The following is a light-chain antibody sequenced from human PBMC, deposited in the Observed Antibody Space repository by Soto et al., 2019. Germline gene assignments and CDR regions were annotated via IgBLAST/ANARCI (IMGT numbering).Light chain of an antibody. CDR1: QSISNS. J-gene: IGKJ2*01. Sequence: DIQMTQSPSSLSASVGDRVTITCRASQSISNSLHWYQQKPGKAPNLLIYDASNLQSGVPSRFSGSGSGTEFSLPISSLQPGDFATYYCQQSYSINSFAFGQGTKLEIK. V-gene: IGKV1-39*01. CDR2: DAS. CDR3: QQSYSINSFA.